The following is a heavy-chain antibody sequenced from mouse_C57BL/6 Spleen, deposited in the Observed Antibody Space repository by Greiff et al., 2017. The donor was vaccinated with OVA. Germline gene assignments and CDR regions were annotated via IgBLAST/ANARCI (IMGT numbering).Heavy chain of an antibody. Sequence: EVQLQQSGAELVRPGASVKLSCTASGFNIKDDYMHWVKQRPEQGLEWIGWIDPENGDTEYASKFQGKATITADTSSNPAYLQLSSLTSEDTAVYYCTKITTVVVRSAMDYWGQGTSVTVSS. D-gene: IGHD1-1*01. CDR2: IDPENGDT. CDR1: GFNIKDDY. J-gene: IGHJ4*01. CDR3: TKITTVVVRSAMDY. V-gene: IGHV14-4*01.